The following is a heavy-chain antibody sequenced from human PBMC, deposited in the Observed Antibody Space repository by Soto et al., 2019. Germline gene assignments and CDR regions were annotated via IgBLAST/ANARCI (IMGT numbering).Heavy chain of an antibody. V-gene: IGHV4-59*01. Sequence: PSETLSLTCTVSGGSISRYYWSWIRQPPGKGLEWIGYIYYSGSTNYNPSLKSRVTISVDTSKNQFSLKLSSVTAADTAVYYCARDSFGSGSYYEAPYYYYYGMDVWGQGTTVTVSS. CDR2: IYYSGST. J-gene: IGHJ6*02. CDR3: ARDSFGSGSYYEAPYYYYYGMDV. D-gene: IGHD3-10*01. CDR1: GGSISRYY.